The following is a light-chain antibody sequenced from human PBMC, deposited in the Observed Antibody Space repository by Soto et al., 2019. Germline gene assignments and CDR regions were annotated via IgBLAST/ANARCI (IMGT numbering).Light chain of an antibody. CDR2: EVA. CDR1: SSDIGGHNA. J-gene: IGLJ1*01. Sequence: QSALTQPPSASGSLGQSVTFSCTGTSSDIGGHNAVSWYQQYPGKAPKLIIYEVAKRPSGVPDRFSGSKSGITASLTVSGLQAEDEADYYCSSFAGSNSDVFGTGTKLTVL. CDR3: SSFAGSNSDV. V-gene: IGLV2-8*01.